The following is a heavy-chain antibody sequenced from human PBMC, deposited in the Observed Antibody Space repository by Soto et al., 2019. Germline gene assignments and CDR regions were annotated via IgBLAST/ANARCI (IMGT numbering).Heavy chain of an antibody. CDR3: ATMKRTRLDS. Sequence: QEQVVQSGPAMKEPGSSVKVSCRASGIMSSGYGFSWVRQAPGQGLEWVGRINPTLYSTQYAQNLQGRVSITVDKSTDTADLEVTSLTLDDTARYICATMKRTRLDSWGRGTVVTVAS. CDR1: GIMSSGYG. J-gene: IGHJ4*02. CDR2: INPTLYST. V-gene: IGHV1-69*09. D-gene: IGHD3-3*01.